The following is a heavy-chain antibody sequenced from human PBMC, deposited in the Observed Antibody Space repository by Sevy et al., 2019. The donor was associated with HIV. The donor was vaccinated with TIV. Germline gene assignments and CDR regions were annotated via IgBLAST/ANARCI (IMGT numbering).Heavy chain of an antibody. Sequence: GGSLRLSCAASGFSFSRYAMHWIRQAPGKGLESVAVISYEKVNTYHSDSVKGRFTISRDNSKNTLYLQMNSLRPEDTAVYYCARDGGGDYFDYWGQGTLVTVSS. J-gene: IGHJ4*02. CDR1: GFSFSRYA. CDR3: ARDGGGDYFDY. V-gene: IGHV3-30*04. CDR2: ISYEKVNT. D-gene: IGHD3-16*01.